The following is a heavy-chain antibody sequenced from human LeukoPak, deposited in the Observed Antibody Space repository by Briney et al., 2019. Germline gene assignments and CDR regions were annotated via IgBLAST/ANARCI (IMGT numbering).Heavy chain of an antibody. CDR2: INPTSGGA. Sequence: ASVKVSCKASGYTFTGYYMHWVRQAPGQGLKWMGWINPTSGGANYAQNFQGRVSMTRDTSNSTAYMELSSLTSDDTAVYYCARGSPRQWLVLDYWGQGTLVTVSS. V-gene: IGHV1-2*02. D-gene: IGHD6-19*01. CDR3: ARGSPRQWLVLDY. J-gene: IGHJ4*02. CDR1: GYTFTGYY.